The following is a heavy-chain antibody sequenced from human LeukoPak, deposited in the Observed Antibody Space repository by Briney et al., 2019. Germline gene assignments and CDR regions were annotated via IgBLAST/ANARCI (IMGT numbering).Heavy chain of an antibody. D-gene: IGHD1-14*01. CDR3: ATWVATRGPEFDY. J-gene: IGHJ4*02. CDR1: GYTLTELS. Sequence: ASVKVSCKVSGYTLTELSMHWVRQAPGKGLEWMGGFDPEDGETIYAQKFQGRVTMTEDTSTDTAFMELSSLRSEDTAVYYCATWVATRGPEFDYWGQGTLVTVSS. V-gene: IGHV1-24*01. CDR2: FDPEDGET.